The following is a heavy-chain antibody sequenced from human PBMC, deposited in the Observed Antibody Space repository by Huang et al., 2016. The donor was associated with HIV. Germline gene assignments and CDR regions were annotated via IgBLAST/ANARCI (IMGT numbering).Heavy chain of an antibody. CDR3: AKAPGWYFIFDN. CDR2: ISASGDTT. J-gene: IGHJ4*02. Sequence: EVQLLESVGGLVQPGGSLRLSCAASGFTFDNSAVTWVRQAPGKGLEWVSVISASGDTTYYADFVKGRFTISRDDSKNTLYLQMNSLRAEDTAVYYCAKAPGWYFIFDNWGQGTLVTVSS. CDR1: GFTFDNSA. D-gene: IGHD6-19*01. V-gene: IGHV3-23*01.